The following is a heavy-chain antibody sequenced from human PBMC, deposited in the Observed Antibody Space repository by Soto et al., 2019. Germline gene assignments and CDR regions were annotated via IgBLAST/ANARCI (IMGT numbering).Heavy chain of an antibody. CDR3: ARRIEGYGMDV. J-gene: IGHJ6*02. V-gene: IGHV5-51*01. CDR2: IYPGDSDT. Sequence: GESLKVSRKGSGYSFPSYWIGLVLQMPGKGLEWMGIIYPGDSDTRYSPSFQGQVTISADKPISTAYLQWSSLKASDTAMYYCARRIEGYGMDVWGQGTTVTVSS. CDR1: GYSFPSYW.